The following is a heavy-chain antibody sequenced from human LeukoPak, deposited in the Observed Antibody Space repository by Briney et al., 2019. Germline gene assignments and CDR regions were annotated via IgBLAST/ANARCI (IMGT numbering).Heavy chain of an antibody. V-gene: IGHV4-39*01. J-gene: IGHJ5*02. CDR2: IYYGGST. D-gene: IGHD3-22*01. CDR3: ARVYYHDSRSNYFDP. CDR1: GGSISRSSYY. Sequence: SETLSLTCTVSGGSISRSSYYWGWIRQTPGKGPEWIGSIYYGGSTYYNPSLKSRVTISVDTSKNQFSLKLSSVTAADTAVYYCARVYYHDSRSNYFDPWGQETLVTVSS.